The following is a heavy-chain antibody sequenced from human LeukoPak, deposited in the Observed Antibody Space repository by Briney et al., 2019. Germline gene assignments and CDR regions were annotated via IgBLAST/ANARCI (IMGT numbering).Heavy chain of an antibody. Sequence: SWIRQPPGKGLEWIGYIYHSGSTYYNPSLKSRVTISVDRSKNQFSLKLSSVTAADTAVYYCARGLARHGFDYWGQGTLVTVSS. V-gene: IGHV4-30-2*01. J-gene: IGHJ4*02. CDR3: ARGLARHGFDY. CDR2: IYHSGST.